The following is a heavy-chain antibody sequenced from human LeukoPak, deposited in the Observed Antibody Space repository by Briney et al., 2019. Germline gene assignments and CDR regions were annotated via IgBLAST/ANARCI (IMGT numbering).Heavy chain of an antibody. CDR2: IYYGGRP. J-gene: IGHJ4*02. Sequence: SETLSLTFTGSSGSISSSMYYLGWTRQPPRKGLQWIGNIYYGGRPYYNPSLKSRVTISVATSKKLFSLKLSSVTAADPAVYYCARQQSLYGVKDYWGQGTLVTVSS. CDR1: SGSISSSMYY. V-gene: IGHV4-39*01. CDR3: ARQQSLYGVKDY. D-gene: IGHD4-17*01.